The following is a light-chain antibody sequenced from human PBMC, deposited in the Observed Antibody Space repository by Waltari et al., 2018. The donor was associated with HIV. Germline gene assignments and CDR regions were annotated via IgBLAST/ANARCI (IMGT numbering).Light chain of an antibody. CDR2: DSY. V-gene: IGLV1-51*01. J-gene: IGLJ2*01. CDR1: ASHIGNNS. Sequence: QSVLTQPPSVSAAPGPKVSISCSGSASHIGNNSVSWYQQHPGTAPKLLMYDSYKRPSGIPDRFSGSKSGTSATLGIAGLQTGDEAYYYCATWDASLTVVFGGGTKLTVL. CDR3: ATWDASLTVV.